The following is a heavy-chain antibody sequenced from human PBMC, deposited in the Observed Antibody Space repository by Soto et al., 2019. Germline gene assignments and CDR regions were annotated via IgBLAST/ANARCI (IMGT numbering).Heavy chain of an antibody. CDR3: ARQYGGSYADY. V-gene: IGHV4-59*08. CDR2: IYYSGST. D-gene: IGHD1-26*01. J-gene: IGHJ4*02. CDR1: GGSISSYY. Sequence: QVQLQESGPGLVKPSETLSLTCTVSGGSISSYYWSWIRQPPGKGLEWIGYIYYSGSTNYNPSLKSRVTISVATSTTQLSLKLSSVTAADTAVYYCARQYGGSYADYWGQGTLVTVSS.